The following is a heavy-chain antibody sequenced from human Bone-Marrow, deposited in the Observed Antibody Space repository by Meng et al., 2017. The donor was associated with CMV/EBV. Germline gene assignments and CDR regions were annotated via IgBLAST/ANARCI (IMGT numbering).Heavy chain of an antibody. D-gene: IGHD2-2*02. CDR2: MNPNSGGT. CDR3: ASGPKRSTIVVVPAAIQETDY. CDR1: GYTFTSYD. V-gene: IGHV1-2*02. Sequence: ASVKVSCKASGYTFTSYDINWVRQATGQGLEWMGWMNPNSGGTNYAQKFQGRVTMTRDTSISTAYMELSRLRSDDTAVYYCASGPKRSTIVVVPAAIQETDYWGQGTLVTVSS. J-gene: IGHJ4*02.